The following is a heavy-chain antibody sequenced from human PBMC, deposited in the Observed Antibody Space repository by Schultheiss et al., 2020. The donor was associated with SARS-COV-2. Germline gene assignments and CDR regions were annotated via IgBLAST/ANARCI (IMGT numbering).Heavy chain of an antibody. J-gene: IGHJ6*02. CDR2: ISSYSSTI. V-gene: IGHV3-48*04. CDR1: GFTFSSYS. CDR3: ARERTYFLMDV. D-gene: IGHD3-10*01. Sequence: GGSLRLSCAASGFTFSSYSMNWVRQAPGKGLEWVSYISSYSSTIYYADSVKGRFTISRDNAKNSLYLQMNSLRAEDTAVYYCARERTYFLMDVWGQGTTVTVSS.